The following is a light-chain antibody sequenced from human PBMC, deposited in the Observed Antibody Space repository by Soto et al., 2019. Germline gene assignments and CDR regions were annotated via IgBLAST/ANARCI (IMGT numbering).Light chain of an antibody. V-gene: IGLV1-44*01. CDR2: SNN. CDR3: AAWDDSLNGPWWV. CDR1: SSNIGSNT. Sequence: QSVLTQPPSASGTPGQRVTISCSGSSSNIGSNTVNWYQQLPGTAPKLLIYSNNQRPSGVPDRFSGSKSGTSASLAISGLQSEDEADYYCAAWDDSLNGPWWVFGGWTKLTVL. J-gene: IGLJ3*02.